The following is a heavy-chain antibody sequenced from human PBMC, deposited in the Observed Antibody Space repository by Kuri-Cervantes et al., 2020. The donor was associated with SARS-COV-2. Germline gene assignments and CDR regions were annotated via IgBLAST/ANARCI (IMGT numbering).Heavy chain of an antibody. V-gene: IGHV1-2*02. CDR2: INPDTGGT. Sequence: ASVKVSCKTSGYTFTARYIHWVRQAPGQGLEWMGWINPDTGGTKYAQKFQGRVTMTRDTSISTAYMELSRLRSDDTAVYYCARESYCSSTSCYPDMDVWGKGTTVTVSS. CDR3: ARESYCSSTSCYPDMDV. J-gene: IGHJ6*03. CDR1: GYTFTARY. D-gene: IGHD2-2*01.